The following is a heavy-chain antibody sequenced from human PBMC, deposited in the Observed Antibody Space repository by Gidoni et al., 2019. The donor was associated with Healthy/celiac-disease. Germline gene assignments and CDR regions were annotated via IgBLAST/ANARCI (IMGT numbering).Heavy chain of an antibody. D-gene: IGHD3-3*01. V-gene: IGHV3-23*01. J-gene: IGHJ4*02. CDR1: GFTFSSYA. CDR3: AKGEGITIFGVVIMNYFDY. Sequence: EVQLLESGGGLVQPGGSLRLSCAASGFTFSSYAMSWVRQAPGKGLEWVSAISGSGGSTYYADSVKGRFTISRDNSKNTLYLQMNSLRAEDTAVYYCAKGEGITIFGVVIMNYFDYWGQGTLVTVSS. CDR2: ISGSGGST.